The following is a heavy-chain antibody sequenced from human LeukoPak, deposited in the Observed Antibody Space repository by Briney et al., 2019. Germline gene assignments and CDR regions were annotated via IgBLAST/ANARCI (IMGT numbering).Heavy chain of an antibody. CDR1: GGSISSGSYY. CDR2: IYTSGST. Sequence: PSETLSLTCTVSGGSISSGSYYWSWIRQPAGKGLEWIGRIYTSGSTNYNPSLKSRVTISVDTSKNQFSLKLSSVTAADTAVYYCARGYARDGYYDSSGYYYAAPYYYYYMDVWGKGTTVTISS. V-gene: IGHV4-61*02. J-gene: IGHJ6*03. D-gene: IGHD3-22*01. CDR3: ARGYARDGYYDSSGYYYAAPYYYYYMDV.